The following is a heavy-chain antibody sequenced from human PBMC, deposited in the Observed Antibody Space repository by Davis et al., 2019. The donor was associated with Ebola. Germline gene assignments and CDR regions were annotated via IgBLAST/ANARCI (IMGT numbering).Heavy chain of an antibody. CDR2: VISNSGGT. CDR1: GYTFTGYN. Sequence: ASVKVPCKASGYTFTGYNLHWVRQAPGQGLEWMGRVISNSGGTNYAQKFQGRVTMTRDTSISTVYMELSSLRYDDTADYYCARGHNYAHEYWGQGTLVTVSS. CDR3: ARGHNYAHEY. D-gene: IGHD4-11*01. J-gene: IGHJ4*02. V-gene: IGHV1-2*06.